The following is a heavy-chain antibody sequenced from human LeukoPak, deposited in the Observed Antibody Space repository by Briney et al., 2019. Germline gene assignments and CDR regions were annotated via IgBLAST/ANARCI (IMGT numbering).Heavy chain of an antibody. CDR2: THHSGNT. Sequence: SETLSLTCIVSGDSVSGYYWNWIRQPPGKGLEWIGYTHHSGNTLYNPSLKSRVTISVDRSKNQFSLKLSSVTAADTAVYYCARAAPSYYGSGSLGSYYYGMDVWGQGTTVTVSS. CDR3: ARAAPSYYGSGSLGSYYYGMDV. D-gene: IGHD3-10*01. V-gene: IGHV4-59*02. CDR1: GDSVSGYY. J-gene: IGHJ6*02.